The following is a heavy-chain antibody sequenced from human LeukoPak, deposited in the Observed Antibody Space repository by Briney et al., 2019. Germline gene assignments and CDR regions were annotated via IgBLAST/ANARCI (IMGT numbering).Heavy chain of an antibody. V-gene: IGHV4-4*07. CDR3: ARVGRYQLLEEYFDY. CDR1: GGSISSYY. CDR2: IYTSGST. Sequence: SGTLSLTCTVSGGSISSYYWSWIRQPAGKGLEWIGRIYTSGSTNYNPSLKSRVTMSVDTSKNQFSLKLSSVTAADTAVYYCARVGRYQLLEEYFDYWGQGTLVTVSS. D-gene: IGHD2-2*01. J-gene: IGHJ4*02.